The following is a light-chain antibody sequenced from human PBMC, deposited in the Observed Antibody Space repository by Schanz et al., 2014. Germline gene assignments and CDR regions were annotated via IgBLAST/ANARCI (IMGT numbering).Light chain of an antibody. CDR1: SSDVGGYNY. Sequence: QSALTQPASVSGSPGQSITISCTGTSSDVGGYNYVSWYQQHPGKAPKLMIYDVSHRPSGVSYRFSASKSGNTASLTISGLQAEDEADYYCSSYTSSSTLNMVFGGGTKLTVL. V-gene: IGLV2-14*03. CDR3: SSYTSSSTLNMV. J-gene: IGLJ2*01. CDR2: DVS.